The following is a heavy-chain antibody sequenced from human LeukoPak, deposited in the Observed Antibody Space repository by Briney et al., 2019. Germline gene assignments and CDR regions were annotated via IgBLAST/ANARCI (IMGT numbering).Heavy chain of an antibody. CDR2: ISYDGSNK. CDR3: ARGRSLITIIDGY. Sequence: GGSLRLSCAASGFTFSSYAMHWVRQAPGKGLEWVAVISYDGSNKYYADSVKGRFTISRDNSKNTLYLQMNSLRAEDTAVYYCARGRSLITIIDGYWGQGTLVTVSS. D-gene: IGHD3-22*01. CDR1: GFTFSSYA. V-gene: IGHV3-30-3*01. J-gene: IGHJ4*02.